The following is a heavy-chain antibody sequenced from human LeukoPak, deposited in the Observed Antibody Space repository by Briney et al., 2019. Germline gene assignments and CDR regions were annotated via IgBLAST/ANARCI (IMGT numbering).Heavy chain of an antibody. CDR2: ISAYNGNT. D-gene: IGHD2-2*01. CDR1: GDTFTSYG. Sequence: APVKASCQPSGDTFTSYGLSGLRQAPGQGLKWMGWISAYNGNTNYAQKLQGRVTMTTDTSTSTAYMELRSLRSDDTAVYYCARWATSMPFDYWGQGTLVTVSS. J-gene: IGHJ4*02. CDR3: ARWATSMPFDY. V-gene: IGHV1-18*01.